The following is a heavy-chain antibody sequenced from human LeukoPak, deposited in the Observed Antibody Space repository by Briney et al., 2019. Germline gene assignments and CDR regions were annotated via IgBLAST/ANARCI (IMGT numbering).Heavy chain of an antibody. CDR3: AKGNPLVRYGMDV. V-gene: IGHV3-23*01. J-gene: IGHJ6*02. Sequence: GGALRLSCAASRFTFSNYAMTGVRQAPGKGLERVSAIGSSGVGTYYADSVKGRFTITRDNSRYTLFLQMNSLRAEDTAVYYCAKGNPLVRYGMDVWGQGTTVTVSS. CDR1: RFTFSNYA. D-gene: IGHD3-10*01. CDR2: IGSSGVGT.